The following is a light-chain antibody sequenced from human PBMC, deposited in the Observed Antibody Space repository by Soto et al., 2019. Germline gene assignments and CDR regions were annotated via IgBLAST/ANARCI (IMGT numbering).Light chain of an antibody. Sequence: QSALTQPASVSGSPGQSITISCTGTSSDVGGYNYVSWFQQHPGKAPKLMIYEVSNRPSGVSYRFSGSKSGNTASLTISGLQPEDEADYYCSSYSGSSTRYVFGSGTKLTVL. CDR1: SSDVGGYNY. CDR3: SSYSGSSTRYV. J-gene: IGLJ1*01. V-gene: IGLV2-14*01. CDR2: EVS.